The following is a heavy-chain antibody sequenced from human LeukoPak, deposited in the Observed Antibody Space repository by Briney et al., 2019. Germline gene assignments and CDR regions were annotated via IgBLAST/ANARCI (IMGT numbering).Heavy chain of an antibody. CDR3: ARVAVIYYYYMEV. V-gene: IGHV3-7*01. Sequence: PGGSLRLSCAASGFTFSTYWMSWVRQAPGKGLEWVANIRQDGSEQYYVDSVKGRFTISRDNAKHSLFLQMNSLRAKDTAVYYCARVAVIYYYYMEVWGKGTTVTVSS. CDR1: GFTFSTYW. D-gene: IGHD2/OR15-2a*01. J-gene: IGHJ6*03. CDR2: IRQDGSEQ.